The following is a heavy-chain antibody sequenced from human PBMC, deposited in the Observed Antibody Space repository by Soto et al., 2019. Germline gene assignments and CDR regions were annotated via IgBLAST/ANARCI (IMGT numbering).Heavy chain of an antibody. V-gene: IGHV3-48*02. Sequence: GSLRLSCAASGFTFSSYSMNWVRQAPGKGLEWVSYISSSSSTIYYADSVKGRFTISRDNAKNSLYLQMNSLRDEDTAVYYCARDVYSGSYSFGWLFDPWGQGALVTVSS. D-gene: IGHD1-26*01. J-gene: IGHJ5*02. CDR3: ARDVYSGSYSFGWLFDP. CDR2: ISSSSSTI. CDR1: GFTFSSYS.